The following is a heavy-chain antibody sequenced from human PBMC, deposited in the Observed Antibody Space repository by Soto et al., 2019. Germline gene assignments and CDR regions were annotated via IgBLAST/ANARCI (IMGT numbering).Heavy chain of an antibody. CDR3: ARHGSITMVRGVIPRLYYYYGMDV. Sequence: SETLSPTCTVSGSSISSSSYYWGWIRQPPGKGLEWIGSIYYSGSTYYNPSLKSRVTISVDTSKNQFSLKLSSVTAADTAVYYCARHGSITMVRGVIPRLYYYYGMDVWGQGTTVT. CDR1: GSSISSSSYY. CDR2: IYYSGST. V-gene: IGHV4-39*01. J-gene: IGHJ6*02. D-gene: IGHD3-10*01.